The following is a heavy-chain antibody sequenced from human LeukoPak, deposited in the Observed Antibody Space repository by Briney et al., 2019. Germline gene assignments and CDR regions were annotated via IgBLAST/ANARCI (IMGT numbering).Heavy chain of an antibody. J-gene: IGHJ4*02. CDR2: ISDGGSDT. V-gene: IGHV3-23*01. D-gene: IGHD4-17*01. Sequence: GGSLRLSCAASGFTFSTYAMSWVHQAPGKGLDWVSTISDGGSDTHYADSVKGRFTISRDDSKNTLYLQMNSLRADDTAVYYCAKALYGDYGRFDYWGQGTLVTVSS. CDR1: GFTFSTYA. CDR3: AKALYGDYGRFDY.